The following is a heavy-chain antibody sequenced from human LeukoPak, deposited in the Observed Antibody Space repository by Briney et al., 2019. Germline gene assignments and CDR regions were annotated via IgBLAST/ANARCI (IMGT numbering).Heavy chain of an antibody. J-gene: IGHJ4*02. CDR2: VGGSGGST. CDR1: GFSFNNGA. Sequence: GGSLRLSCAASGFSFNNGAMSWVRQAPGKGLEWVSSVGGSGGSTYYADSVKGRFTISRDNSKNTLYLQMNSLRAEDTAVYYCARGPSGYHNTGGQGTLVTVSS. CDR3: ARGPSGYHNT. D-gene: IGHD5-12*01. V-gene: IGHV3-23*01.